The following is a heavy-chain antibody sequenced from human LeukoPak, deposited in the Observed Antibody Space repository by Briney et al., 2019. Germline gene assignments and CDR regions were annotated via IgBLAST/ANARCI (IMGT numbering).Heavy chain of an antibody. CDR2: INWNGGTI. J-gene: IGHJ4*02. Sequence: GGSLRLSCAASGFTFEDFAMHWVRQAPGKGLEWVPLINWNGGTIAYADSVKGRFTISRDNARNSLYLQMNSLRPEDTALYYCAKDYYGGNSCFVDYWGQGTLVTVSS. D-gene: IGHD4-23*01. V-gene: IGHV3-9*01. CDR1: GFTFEDFA. CDR3: AKDYYGGNSCFVDY.